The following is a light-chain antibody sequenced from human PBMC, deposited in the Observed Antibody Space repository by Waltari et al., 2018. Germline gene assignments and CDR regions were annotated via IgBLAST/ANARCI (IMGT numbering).Light chain of an antibody. CDR3: QNHEPFPAT. V-gene: IGKV3-20*01. CDR1: QSIGRY. J-gene: IGKJ1*01. CDR2: GAS. Sequence: ESVLTQSPGTLSLSPGARATLSCRASQSIGRYLAWYQQKPDQAPRLLIYGASTRATGIPDRFSGSGSGTDVSLNISRLGPGDFAVYYCQNHEPFPATFGPGTKVEIK.